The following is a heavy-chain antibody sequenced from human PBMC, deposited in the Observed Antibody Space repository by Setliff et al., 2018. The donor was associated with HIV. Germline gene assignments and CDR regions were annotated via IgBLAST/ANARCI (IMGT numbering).Heavy chain of an antibody. J-gene: IGHJ6*03. CDR1: GGSISSGSYY. D-gene: IGHD3-10*01. Sequence: SETLSLTCTVSGGSISSGSYYWSWIRQPPGKGLEWIGEINHSGSTNYNPSLKSRVTISVDTSKNQFSLKLSSVTAADTAVYYCARPGRASYYYYMDVWGKGTTVTVSS. CDR3: ARPGRASYYYYMDV. CDR2: INHSGST. V-gene: IGHV4-39*07.